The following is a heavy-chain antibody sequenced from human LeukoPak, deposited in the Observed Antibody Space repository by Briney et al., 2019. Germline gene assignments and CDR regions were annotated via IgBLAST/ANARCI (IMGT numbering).Heavy chain of an antibody. CDR3: ARTSGTGFDY. CDR2: ISYDGSNK. J-gene: IGHJ4*02. Sequence: PGGSLRLSCAASGFTFSTYDMHWVRQATGKGLEWVAVISYDGSNKYYADSVKGRFTISRDNSKNTLYLQMNSLRAEDTAVYYCARTSGTGFDYWGQGTLVTVSS. V-gene: IGHV3-30*03. CDR1: GFTFSTYD. D-gene: IGHD3-10*01.